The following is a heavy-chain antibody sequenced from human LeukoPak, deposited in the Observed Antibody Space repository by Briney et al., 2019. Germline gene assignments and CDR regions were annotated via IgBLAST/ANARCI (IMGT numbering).Heavy chain of an antibody. CDR3: AREGGRIVGATTIDY. CDR2: INPSGGST. Sequence: EASVKVSCKASGYTFTSYYMHWVRQAPGQGLEWMGLINPSGGSTTYAQKFQGRVTMSKDTSTSTVYMELSSLRSEDTAVYYCAREGGRIVGATTIDYWGQGTLVTVSS. J-gene: IGHJ4*02. V-gene: IGHV1-46*01. CDR1: GYTFTSYY. D-gene: IGHD1-26*01.